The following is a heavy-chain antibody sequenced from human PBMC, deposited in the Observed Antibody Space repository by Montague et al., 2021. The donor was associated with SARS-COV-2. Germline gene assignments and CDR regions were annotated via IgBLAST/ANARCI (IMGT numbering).Heavy chain of an antibody. D-gene: IGHD5-24*01. CDR3: ARGDVEMATIKSGGPFYHFDY. Sequence: SETLSLTCTVSGGSISSYYWSWIRQPPGKGLEWIGYIYYSGSTXXXPSXXXPVTISVDTSKNQFSLKLSSVTAADTAVYYCARGDVEMATIKSGGPFYHFDYWGLGTLVTVSS. CDR2: IYYSGST. CDR1: GGSISSYY. J-gene: IGHJ4*02. V-gene: IGHV4-59*13.